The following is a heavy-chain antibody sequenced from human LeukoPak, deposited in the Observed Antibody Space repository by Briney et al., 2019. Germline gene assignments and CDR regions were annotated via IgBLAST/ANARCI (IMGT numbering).Heavy chain of an antibody. D-gene: IGHD3-22*01. V-gene: IGHV1-69*05. Sequence: SVKVSCKASGGTFISYAISWVRQAPGQGLEWMGRIIPIFGTANYAQKFQGRVTITTDESTSTAYMELSSLRSEDTAVYYCASYDSSGYYPHYDYWGQGTLVTVSS. CDR2: IIPIFGTA. J-gene: IGHJ4*02. CDR1: GGTFISYA. CDR3: ASYDSSGYYPHYDY.